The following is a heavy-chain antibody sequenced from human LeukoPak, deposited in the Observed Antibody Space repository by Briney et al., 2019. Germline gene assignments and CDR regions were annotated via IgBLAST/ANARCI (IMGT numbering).Heavy chain of an antibody. Sequence: ASVKVSCKASGYTFTSYDINWVRQATGQGLEWMGWMNPNSGNTGYAQKFQGRVTMTRNTSISTAYMELSSLRSEDTAVYYCARGPARYFDWLSEDPFDYWGQGTLVTVSS. D-gene: IGHD3-9*01. CDR2: MNPNSGNT. J-gene: IGHJ4*02. CDR1: GYTFTSYD. CDR3: ARGPARYFDWLSEDPFDY. V-gene: IGHV1-8*01.